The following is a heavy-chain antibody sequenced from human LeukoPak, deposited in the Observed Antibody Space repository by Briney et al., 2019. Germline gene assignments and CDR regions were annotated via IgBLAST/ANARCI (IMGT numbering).Heavy chain of an antibody. CDR1: GFTFSSYG. CDR3: AKEVTVAGRGDY. D-gene: IGHD6-19*01. CDR2: ISYDGSNK. Sequence: GRSLRLSCAASGFTFSSYGMHWVRQAPGKGLEWVAVISYDGSNKYYADSAKGRFTIPRDNSKNTLYLQMNSLRAEDTAVYYCAKEVTVAGRGDYWGQGTLVTVSS. V-gene: IGHV3-30*18. J-gene: IGHJ4*02.